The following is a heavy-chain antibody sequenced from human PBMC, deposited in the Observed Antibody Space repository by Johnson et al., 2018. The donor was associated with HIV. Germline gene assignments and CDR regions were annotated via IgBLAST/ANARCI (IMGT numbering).Heavy chain of an antibody. Sequence: VQLVESGGGVVRPGGSLRLSCAASGFIFNDYGMSWVRQVPGKGLEWVSRINSDGSSTSYADSVKGRFTISRDNAKNSLYLQMNSLRAEDTALYYCAKRSNYYGSGSWGWGAFDIWGQGTMVTVSS. V-gene: IGHV3-20*04. J-gene: IGHJ3*02. CDR3: AKRSNYYGSGSWGWGAFDI. CDR1: GFIFNDYG. CDR2: INSDGSST. D-gene: IGHD3-10*01.